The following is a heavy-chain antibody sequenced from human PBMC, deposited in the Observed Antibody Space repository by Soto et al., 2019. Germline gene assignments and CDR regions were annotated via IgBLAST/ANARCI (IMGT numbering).Heavy chain of an antibody. CDR2: IYSGGGT. D-gene: IGHD6-13*01. V-gene: IGHV3-53*01. CDR3: ARRGPGTYFDY. CDR1: GFTVSNNY. J-gene: IGHJ4*02. Sequence: PGGSLRLSCAASGFTVSNNYMSWVRQAPGKGLEYVSVIYSGGGTYYADSVKGRFTISRDNSKNTLYLQMNSLRTEDTAVYYCARRGPGTYFDYWGQGTLVTVSS.